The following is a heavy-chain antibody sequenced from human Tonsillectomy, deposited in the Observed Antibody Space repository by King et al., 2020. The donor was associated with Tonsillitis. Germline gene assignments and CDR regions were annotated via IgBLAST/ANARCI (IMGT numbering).Heavy chain of an antibody. V-gene: IGHV4-39*01. CDR2: NYYTGKT. J-gene: IGHJ4*02. CDR3: ARREGPFDY. Sequence: LQLQESGPGLVKPSETLSLTCTVSGGSFSSSSYYLGWIRQPPGKGLGWIGGNYYTGKTYYTPSLQNRGTISVDTSKNQFSRRVSSVTAADTAVYYCARREGPFDYWGQGTLVTVSS. CDR1: GGSFSSSSYY. D-gene: IGHD1-26*01.